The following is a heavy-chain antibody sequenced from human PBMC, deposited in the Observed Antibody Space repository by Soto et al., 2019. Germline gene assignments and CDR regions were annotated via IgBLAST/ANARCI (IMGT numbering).Heavy chain of an antibody. CDR2: IIPIFGTA. CDR1: GGTFSSYA. CDR3: ARDRTGRYSSSWSRAGYYYGMDV. Sequence: VKVSCKASGGTFSSYAISWVRQAPGQGLEWMGRIIPIFGTANYAQKFQGRVTITADESTSTAYMELSSLRSEDTAVYYCARDRTGRYSSSWSRAGYYYGMDVWGQGTTVTVSS. J-gene: IGHJ6*02. V-gene: IGHV1-69*13. D-gene: IGHD6-13*01.